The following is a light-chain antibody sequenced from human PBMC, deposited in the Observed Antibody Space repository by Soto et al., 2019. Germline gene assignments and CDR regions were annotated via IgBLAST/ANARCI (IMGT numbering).Light chain of an antibody. Sequence: DIQMTQSPSSLSASVGDRVTITCRARQGINNDLVWLQQKPGKAPKSLIYAASSLQSGVPSKFSGSQSGTDSTPTISSPQPEAFATYYCQQYKSYPVTFGQGTRPAIK. V-gene: IGKV1-16*02. CDR1: QGINND. CDR3: QQYKSYPVT. J-gene: IGKJ5*01. CDR2: AAS.